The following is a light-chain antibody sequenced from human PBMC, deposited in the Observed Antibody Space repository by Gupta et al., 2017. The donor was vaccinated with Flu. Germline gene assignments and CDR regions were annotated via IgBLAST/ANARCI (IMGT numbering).Light chain of an antibody. CDR3: QQYIRYWT. J-gene: IGKJ1*01. Sequence: DGELTPSPSPLSASVGDRVTITCRASRSVSNWLAWYQQKPGKAPKLLIYQASNLQSGVPSRFSGGGSGTDFTLTISSLQPDDFAIYYCQQYIRYWTFGQGTRV. V-gene: IGKV1-5*03. CDR2: QAS. CDR1: RSVSNW.